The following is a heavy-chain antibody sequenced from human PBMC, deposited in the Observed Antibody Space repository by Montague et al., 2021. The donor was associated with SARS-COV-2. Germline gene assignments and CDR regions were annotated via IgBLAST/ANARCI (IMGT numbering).Heavy chain of an antibody. CDR2: IHHGGST. CDR3: ARLGDGVVPSPRLGVGPYYSYDCMDV. Sequence: SETLSLTCAVHGGSFSTYSWNWIRQPPGKGLEWIGEIHHGGSTNYNPSLKSRVTISADTSKNQFSLKLTSVAAADTAVYYCARLGDGVVPSPRLGVGPYYSYDCMDVWGKGTTVTVSS. D-gene: IGHD3-10*01. CDR1: GGSFSTYS. V-gene: IGHV4-34*01. J-gene: IGHJ6*03.